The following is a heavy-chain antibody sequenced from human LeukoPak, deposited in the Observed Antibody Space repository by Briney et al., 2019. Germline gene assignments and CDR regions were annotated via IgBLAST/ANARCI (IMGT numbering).Heavy chain of an antibody. Sequence: PGRSLRLSCAASGFTFSSYGMHWVRQAPGRGLEWVAVIWYDGSNKYYADSVKGRFTISRDNSENTLYLQMNSLRPEDTAVYYCAKEREYRSGAFDPWGQGTLVTVSS. V-gene: IGHV3-33*06. CDR1: GFTFSSYG. J-gene: IGHJ5*02. CDR3: AKEREYRSGAFDP. CDR2: IWYDGSNK. D-gene: IGHD2/OR15-2a*01.